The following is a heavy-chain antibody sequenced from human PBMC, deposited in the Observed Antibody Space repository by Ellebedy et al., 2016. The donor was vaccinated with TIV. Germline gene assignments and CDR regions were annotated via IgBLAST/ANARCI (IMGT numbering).Heavy chain of an antibody. Sequence: SETLSLXCTVSGGSISSSSYYWGWIRQPPGKGLEWIGSIYYNGSTYYNPSLKSRVTISVDTSKNQFSLKLSSVTAADTAVYYCARQQRLAKDQDLWGQGTLVTVSS. J-gene: IGHJ4*02. CDR2: IYYNGST. CDR3: ARQQRLAKDQDL. CDR1: GGSISSSSYY. D-gene: IGHD6-25*01. V-gene: IGHV4-39*01.